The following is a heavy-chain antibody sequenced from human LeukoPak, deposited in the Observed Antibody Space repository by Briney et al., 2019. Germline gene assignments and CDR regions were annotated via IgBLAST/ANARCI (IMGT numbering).Heavy chain of an antibody. CDR3: ARGGSMDV. CDR2: IKPDGSAT. Sequence: GGSLRLSCGASGFTFNSEWMSWVRQAPGEGLEWVAIIKPDGSATSYVDSVKGRFTISRDNAKNSLSLQMNSLRVEDTAVYYCARGGSMDVWGQGTAVTAPS. V-gene: IGHV3-7*05. J-gene: IGHJ6*02. CDR1: GFTFNSEW.